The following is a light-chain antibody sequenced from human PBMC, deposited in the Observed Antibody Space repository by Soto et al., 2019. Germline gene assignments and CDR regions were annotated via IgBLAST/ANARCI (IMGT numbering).Light chain of an antibody. Sequence: EIVLTQSPGTLSLSPGERATLSCRASQSVSSIYLAWYQQKPGQAPRLLIYGASSRATGIPDRFSGSGSGKDFTITISRLEHEDFAVYYCQQCGSSPITFGQGTRLEIK. J-gene: IGKJ5*01. V-gene: IGKV3-20*01. CDR3: QQCGSSPIT. CDR1: QSVSSIY. CDR2: GAS.